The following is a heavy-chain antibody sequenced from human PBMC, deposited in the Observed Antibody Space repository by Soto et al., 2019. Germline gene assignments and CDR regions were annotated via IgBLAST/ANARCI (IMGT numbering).Heavy chain of an antibody. J-gene: IGHJ5*02. CDR2: IYYNGST. Sequence: SETLSLTCTFSGGSISIYYWSWIRQPPGKGLEWVGYIYYNGSTNYNPSLKSRVTISVDTSKNQFSLKLRSVTAADTAVSYCAREGPTDNWFNPWGQGTQVTVS. CDR3: AREGPTDNWFNP. CDR1: GGSISIYY. V-gene: IGHV4-59*01.